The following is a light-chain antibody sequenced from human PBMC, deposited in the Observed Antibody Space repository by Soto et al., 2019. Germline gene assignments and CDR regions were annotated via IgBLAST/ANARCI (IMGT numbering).Light chain of an antibody. Sequence: QSALTQPASVSGSPGQSITISCTGTNNDVASYNLVSWYQHHPGKAPKLMIYAVSKRPSGVSNRFSGSKSGNTASLTISGLQAEDEAAYYCCSYATISTLVFGGGTRSPS. CDR2: AVS. CDR1: NNDVASYNL. CDR3: CSYATISTLV. V-gene: IGLV2-23*02. J-gene: IGLJ3*02.